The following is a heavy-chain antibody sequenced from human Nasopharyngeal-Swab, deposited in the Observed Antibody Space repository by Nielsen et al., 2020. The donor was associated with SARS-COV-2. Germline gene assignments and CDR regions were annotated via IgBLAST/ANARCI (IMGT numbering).Heavy chain of an antibody. D-gene: IGHD2-15*01. CDR3: ARTRYCSSGSCYMDV. V-gene: IGHV3-7*01. CDR1: RLSISGYW. CDR2: INQDGSEE. Sequence: GGSLRLSCAASRLSISGYWMSWVRQAPGKGLEWVANINQDGSEEYYVASVKGRFTISRDNAKKTLYLQMNSLRAEDTAVYYCARTRYCSSGSCYMDVWGKGTTVTVSS. J-gene: IGHJ6*03.